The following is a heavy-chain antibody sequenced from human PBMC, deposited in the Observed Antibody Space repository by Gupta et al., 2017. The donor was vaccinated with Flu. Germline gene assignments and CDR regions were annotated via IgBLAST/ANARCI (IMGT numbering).Heavy chain of an antibody. V-gene: IGHV3-74*01. CDR2: INSDGSST. CDR1: GFTFSSYW. Sequence: EVQLVESWGCLVQPGGSLRLSCAASGFTFSSYWMHWGRQDPGKGLVWGSRINSDGSSTSNADSVKGRFTISRETAKNTLFLQMHSRRAEDTAVYYCARANVGRGGGPPYYFDYWGQGTLVTVSS. CDR3: ARANVGRGGGPPYYFDY. D-gene: IGHD3-16*01. J-gene: IGHJ4*02.